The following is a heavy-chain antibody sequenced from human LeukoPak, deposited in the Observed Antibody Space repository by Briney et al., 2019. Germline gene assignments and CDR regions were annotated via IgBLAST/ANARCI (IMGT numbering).Heavy chain of an antibody. D-gene: IGHD6-19*01. V-gene: IGHV4-59*12. J-gene: IGHJ4*02. CDR1: GGSISTYQ. CDR2: VYKSGST. CDR3: ARDGPLWLAQFDY. Sequence: SETLSLTCSVSGGSISTYQWSWIPQPPGKRLECIGNVYKSGSTNYNPSLKSRVTISVDMSKQEFSLKRTSVTGADTAVYYCARDGPLWLAQFDYWGQGALVTVSS.